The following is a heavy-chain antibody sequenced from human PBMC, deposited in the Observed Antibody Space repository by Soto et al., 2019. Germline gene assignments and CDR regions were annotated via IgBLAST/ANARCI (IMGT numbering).Heavy chain of an antibody. J-gene: IGHJ4*02. CDR2: ISGSGGST. CDR3: AKGRFGVVIPSYFDY. D-gene: IGHD3-3*01. Sequence: LRRSCAASGFTVSSYAMSWVRQAPGKGLEWVSAISGSGGSTYYADSVKGRFTISRDNSKNTLYLQMNSLRAEDTAVYYCAKGRFGVVIPSYFDYWGQGTLVTVSS. V-gene: IGHV3-23*01. CDR1: GFTVSSYA.